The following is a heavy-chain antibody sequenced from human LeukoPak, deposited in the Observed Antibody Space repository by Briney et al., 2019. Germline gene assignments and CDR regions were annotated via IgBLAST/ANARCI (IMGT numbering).Heavy chain of an antibody. Sequence: GGSLRLSCAASGFTFSSYGMTWVRQAPGKGLEWVSGISGSGGSTYYSDPVKGRFTISRDNSKNTLYLQMNSLRAEDTAVYYCANFIQYYDSDYYMDVWGKGTTVTISS. V-gene: IGHV3-23*01. CDR3: ANFIQYYDSDYYMDV. CDR2: ISGSGGST. J-gene: IGHJ6*03. D-gene: IGHD3-22*01. CDR1: GFTFSSYG.